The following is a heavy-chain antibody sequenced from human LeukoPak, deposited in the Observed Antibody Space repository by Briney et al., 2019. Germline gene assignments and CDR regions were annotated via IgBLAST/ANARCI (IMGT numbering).Heavy chain of an antibody. CDR3: AIMHGYYDGSGYWVQ. V-gene: IGHV3-23*01. Sequence: PGGSLRLSCAASGFTFGSYGMSWVRQAPGKGLEWVSFITTTGATTSYADSVKGRFTISRDNPRNTLYMQMNSQRDEDTALYYCAIMHGYYDGSGYWVQWGQGTLVTVSS. CDR1: GFTFGSYG. CDR2: ITTTGATT. D-gene: IGHD3-22*01. J-gene: IGHJ4*02.